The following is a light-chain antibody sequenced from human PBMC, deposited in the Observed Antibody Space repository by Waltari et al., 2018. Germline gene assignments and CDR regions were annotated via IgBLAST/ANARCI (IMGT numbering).Light chain of an antibody. CDR3: LQHNNYPRT. J-gene: IGKJ1*01. Sequence: DIQMTQSPSSLSASVGDRVTITCRASQDITNELVWFQQRPGKAPKRLIYAASSLQSGVPSRFRGSGFGTEFTLTISSLQPEDFATYYCLQHNNYPRTFGQGTKVEIK. V-gene: IGKV1-17*01. CDR2: AAS. CDR1: QDITNE.